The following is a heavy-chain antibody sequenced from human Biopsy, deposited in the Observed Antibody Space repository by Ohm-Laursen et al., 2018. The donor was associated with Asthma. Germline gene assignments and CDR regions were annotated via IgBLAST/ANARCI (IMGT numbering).Heavy chain of an antibody. CDR1: GFGFIHYG. V-gene: IGHV3-30*03. CDR2: ISFDGTNR. D-gene: IGHD6-6*01. Sequence: SLRLSCTPSGFGFIHYGMHWVRPAPGKGLDWVAVISFDGTNRNYTDSVKGRFTISRDNSRNTLHLQMNSLRGDDTAVYYCARGKTWGRSYYFDYWGQGTLVTVSS. J-gene: IGHJ4*02. CDR3: ARGKTWGRSYYFDY.